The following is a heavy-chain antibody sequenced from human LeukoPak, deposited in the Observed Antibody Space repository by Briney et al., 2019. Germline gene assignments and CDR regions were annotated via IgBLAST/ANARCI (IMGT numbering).Heavy chain of an antibody. V-gene: IGHV3-30*02. CDR2: IRYDGSNK. J-gene: IGHJ4*02. CDR3: ARGKAMVRGKDFDY. Sequence: PGGSLRLSCAASGFAFSSYGMHWVRQAPGKGLEWVAFIRYDGSNKYYADSVKGRFTISRDNAKNSLYLQMNSLRAEDTAVYYCARGKAMVRGKDFDYWGQGTLVTVSS. CDR1: GFAFSSYG. D-gene: IGHD3-10*01.